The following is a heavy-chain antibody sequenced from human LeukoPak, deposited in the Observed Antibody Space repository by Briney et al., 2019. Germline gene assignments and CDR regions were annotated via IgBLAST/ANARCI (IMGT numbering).Heavy chain of an antibody. Sequence: SETLSLTCKVSGGSISSYYWSWIRQPPGKGLEWIGYVYYSGNTNYNPSLKSRVTISVDTSKNQLSLNLTSVTAADTAVHYCARATSNKGGRFDYWGQGTLVTVSS. D-gene: IGHD4-11*01. J-gene: IGHJ4*02. CDR2: VYYSGNT. CDR1: GGSISSYY. CDR3: ARATSNKGGRFDY. V-gene: IGHV4-59*01.